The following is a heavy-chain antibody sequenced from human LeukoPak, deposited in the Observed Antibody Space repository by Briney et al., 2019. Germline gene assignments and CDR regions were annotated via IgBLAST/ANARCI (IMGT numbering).Heavy chain of an antibody. CDR2: INHSGST. D-gene: IGHD6-6*01. J-gene: IGHJ4*02. Sequence: ETLSLTCAVYGGSFSGYYWIWIRQPPGKGLEWIGEINHSGSTNYNPSLKSRVTVSVDTSKNQFSLKLTSVTAADTAMYYCARVKRRMGSSSGDYSDFWGQGALVTVSS. CDR1: GGSFSGYY. CDR3: ARVKRRMGSSSGDYSDF. V-gene: IGHV4-34*01.